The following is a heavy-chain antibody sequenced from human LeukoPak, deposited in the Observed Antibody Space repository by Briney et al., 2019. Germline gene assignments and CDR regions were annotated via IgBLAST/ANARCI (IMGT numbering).Heavy chain of an antibody. CDR3: GRRQDSSGYLDAFDI. V-gene: IGHV5-51*01. J-gene: IGHJ3*02. Sequence: GESLKISCKGSGYSFTSYWIGWVRQMPGKGLEWMGIIFPGDSDTRYSPSFQGQVTISADKSISTAFLQWSSLKASDTAMYYCGRRQDSSGYLDAFDIWGQGTMVTVSS. CDR2: IFPGDSDT. CDR1: GYSFTSYW. D-gene: IGHD3-22*01.